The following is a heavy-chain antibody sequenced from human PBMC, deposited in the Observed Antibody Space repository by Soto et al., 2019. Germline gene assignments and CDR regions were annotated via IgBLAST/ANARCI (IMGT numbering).Heavy chain of an antibody. CDR1: GFTFSNYY. J-gene: IGHJ4*02. D-gene: IGHD3-3*01. CDR2: ISSSGSTI. Sequence: QVQLVESGGGLVKPGGSLRLSCAASGFTFSNYYMSWIRQAPGKGLEWVSYISSSGSTIYYADSVKGRFTISRDNAKNSLYLQMNSLRAEDTAVYYCASASYYDFWSGYYNSYFDYWGQGTLVTVSS. CDR3: ASASYYDFWSGYYNSYFDY. V-gene: IGHV3-11*01.